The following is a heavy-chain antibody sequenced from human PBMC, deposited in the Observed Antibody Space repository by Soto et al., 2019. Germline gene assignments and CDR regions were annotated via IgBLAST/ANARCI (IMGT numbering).Heavy chain of an antibody. CDR2: IYKSATT. CDR3: ARGRYCLTGRCFPNWFDS. V-gene: IGHV4-30-4*01. CDR1: GDSISTVDYF. Sequence: SETLSLPCSVSGDSISTVDYFWAWIRQPPGQALEYIGYIYKSATTYYNPSFESRVAISLDTSKSQFSLNVTSVTAADTAVYFCARGRYCLTGRCFPNWFDSWGQGTLVTVSS. D-gene: IGHD2-15*01. J-gene: IGHJ5*01.